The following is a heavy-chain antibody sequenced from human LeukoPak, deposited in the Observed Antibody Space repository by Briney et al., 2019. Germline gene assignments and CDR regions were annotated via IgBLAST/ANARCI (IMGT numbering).Heavy chain of an antibody. CDR3: ARASPKAYYYYYMDV. V-gene: IGHV3-11*04. CDR1: GFTFSDYY. Sequence: GGSLRLSCAASGFTFSDYYMSWIRQAPGKGLEWVSYISSSGSTIYYADSVKGRFTISRDNAKNSLYLQMNSLRAEDTAVYYCARASPKAYYYYYMDVWGKGTTVTVSS. CDR2: ISSSGSTI. J-gene: IGHJ6*03.